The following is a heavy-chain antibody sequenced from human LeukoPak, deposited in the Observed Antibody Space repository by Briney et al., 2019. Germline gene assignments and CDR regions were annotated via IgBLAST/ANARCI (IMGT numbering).Heavy chain of an antibody. D-gene: IGHD2-15*01. CDR1: GGTFSSNA. CDR3: ARDCSGGSCYSNNWFDP. Sequence: SVTVSCKDSGGTFSSNAMSWVRQAPGQGLEWMGGIIPIFGTANYAQKFQGRVTITADESTSTAYMELSSLRSEDTAVYYCARDCSGGSCYSNNWFDPWGQGTLVTVSS. J-gene: IGHJ5*02. CDR2: IIPIFGTA. V-gene: IGHV1-69*13.